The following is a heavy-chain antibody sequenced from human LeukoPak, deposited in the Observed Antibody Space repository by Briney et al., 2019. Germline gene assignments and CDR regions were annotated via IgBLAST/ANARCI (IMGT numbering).Heavy chain of an antibody. V-gene: IGHV1-69*13. CDR2: IIPIFGTA. Sequence: SVKVSCKASGGTFGSYAISWVRQAPGQGLEWMGGIIPIFGTANYAQKFQGRVTITADESTSTAYMELSSLRSEDTAVYYCARESEELSAFDYWGQGTLVTVSS. CDR3: ARESEELSAFDY. J-gene: IGHJ4*02. D-gene: IGHD1-26*01. CDR1: GGTFGSYA.